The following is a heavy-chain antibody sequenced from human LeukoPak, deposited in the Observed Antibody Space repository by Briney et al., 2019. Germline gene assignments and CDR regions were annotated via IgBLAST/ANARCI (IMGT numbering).Heavy chain of an antibody. D-gene: IGHD5-24*01. J-gene: IGHJ4*02. CDR1: GSSIGPYS. CDR3: ARTTMATTAD. Sequence: WETLSLTCTVSGSSIGPYSWSWIRQPPGKRLEWIGYIYTTGTTHYNPSLKSRVTMSLDTSKNQFSLKLSSMTAADTAVYYCARTTMATTADWGQGTLVTVSS. V-gene: IGHV4-4*09. CDR2: IYTTGTT.